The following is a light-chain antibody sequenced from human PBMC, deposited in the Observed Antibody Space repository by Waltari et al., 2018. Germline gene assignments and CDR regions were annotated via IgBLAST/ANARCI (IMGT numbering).Light chain of an antibody. CDR1: QSITNW. CDR3: QQYDNYWT. CDR2: KAS. J-gene: IGKJ1*01. Sequence: DIQMTQSPSTLSASVGDRVTITCRASQSITNWLAWYQQKPGKAPKLLNYKASNLESGVPSRFSGSGSETEFTLTISSLQPDDFATYYCQQYDNYWTFGQGTKVEIK. V-gene: IGKV1-5*03.